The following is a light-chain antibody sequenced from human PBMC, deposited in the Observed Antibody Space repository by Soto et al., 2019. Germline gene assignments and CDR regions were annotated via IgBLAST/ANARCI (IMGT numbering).Light chain of an antibody. CDR1: QDIRSD. Sequence: DIQMTQSPSSLSASVGDRVAITCRASQDIRSDLGWYQQKPGRAPKRLMFAASRLQSGVPSRLSGRGSGTEFTLTISSLQPEDFATYYCLQHNTYPRAFGQGTKVE. CDR3: LQHNTYPRA. V-gene: IGKV1-17*01. CDR2: AAS. J-gene: IGKJ1*01.